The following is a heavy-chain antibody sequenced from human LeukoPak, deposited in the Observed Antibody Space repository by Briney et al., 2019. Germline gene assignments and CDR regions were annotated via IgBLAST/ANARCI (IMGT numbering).Heavy chain of an antibody. V-gene: IGHV3-30*02. Sequence: GGSLRLSCAASGFTFSSYGMHWVRQAPGKGLEWVTFIRYDGSNKYYTDSVKGRFTISRDNSYKTLYLQMNSLRAEDTAVYYCARDTSSGYYYDSAVDYWGQGTLVTVSS. J-gene: IGHJ4*02. CDR1: GFTFSSYG. CDR3: ARDTSSGYYYDSAVDY. CDR2: IRYDGSNK. D-gene: IGHD3-22*01.